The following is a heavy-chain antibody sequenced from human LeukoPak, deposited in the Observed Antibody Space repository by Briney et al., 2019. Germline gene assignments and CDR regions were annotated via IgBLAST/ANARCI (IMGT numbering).Heavy chain of an antibody. J-gene: IGHJ4*02. CDR1: GFTFGTDW. D-gene: IGHD1-26*01. Sequence: PGGALRLSRAASGFTFGTDWMNWVRQAPGKGLVWVSRINSDGSSISYADSVKGRFTISRDNAKNTLYLQMSSLRAEDTAVYYCGGGGYLLDYWGQGTLVTVSS. V-gene: IGHV3-74*01. CDR3: GGGGYLLDY. CDR2: INSDGSSI.